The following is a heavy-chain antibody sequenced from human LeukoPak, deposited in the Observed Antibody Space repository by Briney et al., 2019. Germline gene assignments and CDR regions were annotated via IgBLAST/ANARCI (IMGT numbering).Heavy chain of an antibody. D-gene: IGHD3-22*01. J-gene: IGHJ4*02. V-gene: IGHV1-2*04. CDR1: GYTFTGYY. CDR3: ARGEHYYDSSGIPLVDY. Sequence: ASVKVSCKASGYTFTGYYMHWVRQAPGQGLEWMGWINPNSGGTNYAQKFQGWVTMTRDTSISTAYMELSRLRSDDTAVYYCARGEHYYDSSGIPLVDYWGQGTLVTVSS. CDR2: INPNSGGT.